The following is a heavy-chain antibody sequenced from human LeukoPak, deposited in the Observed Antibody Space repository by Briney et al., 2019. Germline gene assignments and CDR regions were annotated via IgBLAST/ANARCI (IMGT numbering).Heavy chain of an antibody. V-gene: IGHV4-38-2*02. D-gene: IGHD6-13*01. Sequence: SETLSLTCTVSGYSISSGYYWGWIRQPPGKGLEWIGSIYHSGSTYYNPSLKSRVTISVDTSKNQFSLKLSSVTAADTAVYYCASAYRIAAAGGDAFDIWGQGTTVTVSS. CDR2: IYHSGST. CDR3: ASAYRIAAAGGDAFDI. J-gene: IGHJ3*02. CDR1: GYSISSGYY.